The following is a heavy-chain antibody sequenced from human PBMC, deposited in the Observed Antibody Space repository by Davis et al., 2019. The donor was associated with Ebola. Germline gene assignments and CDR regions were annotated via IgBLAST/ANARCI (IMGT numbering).Heavy chain of an antibody. Sequence: GESLKISCAASGFSFSSYSMNWVRQAPGKGLECVASISSSSGYIYYADSVKGRFTISRDNANNSLYLQLDSLRAEDTAVYYCARWRKRKTGIPGFDCWGQGTQLTVSS. CDR3: ARWRKRKTGIPGFDC. J-gene: IGHJ4*02. V-gene: IGHV3-21*06. CDR2: ISSSSGYI. CDR1: GFSFSSYS. D-gene: IGHD3-10*01.